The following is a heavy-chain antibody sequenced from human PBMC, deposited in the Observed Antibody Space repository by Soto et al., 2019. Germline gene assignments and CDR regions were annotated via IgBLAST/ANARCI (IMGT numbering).Heavy chain of an antibody. D-gene: IGHD2-8*01. CDR2: INSDGSST. J-gene: IGHJ6*03. Sequence: GGSLRLSCAASGFTFSSYWMHWVRQAPGKGLVWVSRINSDGSSTSYADSVKGRFTISRDNAKNTRYLQMNSLRAEDTAVYYCASAPHLYCTNGVCYKGYYYYMDVWGKGTTVTVSS. CDR1: GFTFSSYW. CDR3: ASAPHLYCTNGVCYKGYYYYMDV. V-gene: IGHV3-74*01.